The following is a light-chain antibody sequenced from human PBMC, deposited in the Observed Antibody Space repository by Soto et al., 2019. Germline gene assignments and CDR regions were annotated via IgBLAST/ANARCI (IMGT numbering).Light chain of an antibody. CDR3: QQYGSSPTWT. CDR1: QSVSSSF. V-gene: IGKV3D-20*01. Sequence: EVELTQSPGTLSLSPGERATLSCRASQSVSSSFLAWYQQKPGLAPRLLIYDASSRATGIPDRFSGSGSGTDFTLTISRLEPEDFAVYYCQQYGSSPTWTFGQGTKVDIK. CDR2: DAS. J-gene: IGKJ1*01.